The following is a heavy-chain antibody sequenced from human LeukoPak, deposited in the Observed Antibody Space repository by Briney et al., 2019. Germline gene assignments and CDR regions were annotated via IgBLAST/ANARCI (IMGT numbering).Heavy chain of an antibody. J-gene: IGHJ5*02. D-gene: IGHD3-3*01. CDR2: INPSGGST. CDR1: GYTFTSYY. Sequence: ASVKVSCKASGYTFTSYYMHWVRQAPGQGLEWMGIINPSGGSTSYAQKFQGRVTMTRDTSMSTVYMELSSLRSEDTAVYYCATTYYDFWSGYTNWFDPWGQGTLVTVSS. CDR3: ATTYYDFWSGYTNWFDP. V-gene: IGHV1-46*01.